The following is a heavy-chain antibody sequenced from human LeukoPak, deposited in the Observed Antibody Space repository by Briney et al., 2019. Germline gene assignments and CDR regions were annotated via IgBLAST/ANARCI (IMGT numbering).Heavy chain of an antibody. V-gene: IGHV3-74*01. CDR3: ARGGYHHGSDI. CDR1: GFTFDSYW. D-gene: IGHD2-15*01. J-gene: IGHJ3*02. Sequence: GGSLRLSCAASGFTFDSYWFHWVRQAPGKGPVWVSRINSDGSDTIYADSVKGRFTISRDNAKSTVYLQMNSLKAEDTAVYYCARGGYHHGSDIWGQGTMVTVSS. CDR2: INSDGSDT.